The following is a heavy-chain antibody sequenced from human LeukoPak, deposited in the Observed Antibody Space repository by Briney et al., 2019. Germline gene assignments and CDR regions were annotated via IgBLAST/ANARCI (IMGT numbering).Heavy chain of an antibody. D-gene: IGHD6-13*01. V-gene: IGHV3-20*04. J-gene: IGHJ6*03. CDR3: ARAPMRFYSRDYQTLPFGDNSYYYYMDV. CDR2: INWNGGST. Sequence: GGSLRLSCAASGFTFDDYGMSWVRQAPGKGLEWVSGINWNGGSTGYADSVKGRFTISRDNAKNSLYLQMNSLRAEDTALYYCARAPMRFYSRDYQTLPFGDNSYYYYMDVWGKGTTVTVSS. CDR1: GFTFDDYG.